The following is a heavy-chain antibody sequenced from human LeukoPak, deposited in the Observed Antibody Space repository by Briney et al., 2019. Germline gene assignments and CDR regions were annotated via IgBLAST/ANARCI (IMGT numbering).Heavy chain of an antibody. CDR2: IKQDGSEK. D-gene: IGHD4-17*01. CDR3: ARKSYGDYFDY. CDR1: GFSFSTYS. V-gene: IGHV3-7*01. J-gene: IGHJ4*02. Sequence: GGSLRLSCAASGFSFSTYSMNWVRQAPGKGLEWVANIKQDGSEKYYVDSVKGRFTISRDNAKNSLYLQMNSLRAEDTAVYYCARKSYGDYFDYWGQGTLVTVSS.